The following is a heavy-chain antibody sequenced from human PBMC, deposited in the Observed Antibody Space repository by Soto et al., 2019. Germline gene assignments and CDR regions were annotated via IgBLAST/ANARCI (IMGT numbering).Heavy chain of an antibody. Sequence: SSETLSLTCTVSGGSTSSGDYYWSWIRQPPGKGLEWIGYIYYSGSTYYNPSLKSRVTISVDKSKNQFSLKLSSVTAADTAVYYCARSSGWNFDYWGQGTLVTVSS. CDR1: GGSTSSGDYY. D-gene: IGHD6-19*01. V-gene: IGHV4-30-4*01. CDR3: ARSSGWNFDY. J-gene: IGHJ4*02. CDR2: IYYSGST.